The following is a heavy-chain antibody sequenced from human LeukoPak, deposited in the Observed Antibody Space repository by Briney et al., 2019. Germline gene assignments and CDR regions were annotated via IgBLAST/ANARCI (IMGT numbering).Heavy chain of an antibody. V-gene: IGHV4-34*01. CDR1: GGSFSGYY. CDR2: INHGGST. J-gene: IGHJ4*02. Sequence: PSETLSLTCAVYGGSFSGYYWSWIRQPPGKGLEWIGEINHGGSTNYNPSLKSRVTISVDTSKNQFSLKLSSVTAADTAVTHPRWVQREPPYYFDYWGQGTLVTVSS. D-gene: IGHD1-1*01. CDR3: RWVQREPPYYFDY.